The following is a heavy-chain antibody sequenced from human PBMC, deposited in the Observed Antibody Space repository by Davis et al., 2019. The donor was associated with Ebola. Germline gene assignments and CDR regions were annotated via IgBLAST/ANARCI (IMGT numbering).Heavy chain of an antibody. CDR1: GYTFTAYY. V-gene: IGHV1-2*06. J-gene: IGHJ3*02. Sequence: ASVKVSCKASGYTFTAYYMHWVRQAPGQGLEWMGRINANTGGTNYAQNFQGRVTMTRDTSITTAYMELSRLRSDDTAVYYCARVSGPGTISPVGDAFDIWGQGTVVTVSS. CDR2: INANTGGT. CDR3: ARVSGPGTISPVGDAFDI. D-gene: IGHD2-2*01.